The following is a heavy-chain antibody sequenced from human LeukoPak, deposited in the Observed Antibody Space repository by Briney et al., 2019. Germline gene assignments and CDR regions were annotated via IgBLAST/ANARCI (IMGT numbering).Heavy chain of an antibody. CDR1: GFNFGSYS. CDR2: IKKDGGET. D-gene: IGHD5-24*01. Sequence: GGSLRLSCAASGFNFGSYSMTWVRQAPGKGLERVANIKKDGGETYYMESVKGRFTISRDNARNSLYLQMNSLTVEDTAVYYCARDMGWQQFDQWGQGTLVTVSS. V-gene: IGHV3-7*01. J-gene: IGHJ4*02. CDR3: ARDMGWQQFDQ.